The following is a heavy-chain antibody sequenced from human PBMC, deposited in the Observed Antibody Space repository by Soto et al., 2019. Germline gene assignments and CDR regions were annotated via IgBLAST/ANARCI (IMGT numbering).Heavy chain of an antibody. J-gene: IGHJ4*02. CDR2: IWHDGGNK. V-gene: IGHV3-33*01. CDR3: ARDGDVNTGFGKDY. Sequence: QVQLVESGGGVVQPGRSLRLSCAASGFTFSSYGMHWVRQAQGKGREWVAFIWHDGGNKFYAESVKGRFTISRDNSKNTLYLQMTSLSAEDTAMYYCARDGDVNTGFGKDYWGQGTLVTVSS. CDR1: GFTFSSYG. D-gene: IGHD3-16*01.